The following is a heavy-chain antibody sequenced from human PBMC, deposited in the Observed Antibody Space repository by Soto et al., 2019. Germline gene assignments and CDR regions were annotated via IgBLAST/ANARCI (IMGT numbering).Heavy chain of an antibody. V-gene: IGHV3-11*04. CDR2: ISSSGSTI. CDR3: VRDRGYPDSFDV. D-gene: IGHD1-1*01. Sequence: LRLSCAASGFTFSDYYMSWIRQAPGKGLEWVSYISSSGSTIYYADSVKGRFTISRDNAKNTLYLQMHSLRAEDTALYFCVRDRGYPDSFDVWGRGTMVTVSS. CDR1: GFTFSDYY. J-gene: IGHJ3*01.